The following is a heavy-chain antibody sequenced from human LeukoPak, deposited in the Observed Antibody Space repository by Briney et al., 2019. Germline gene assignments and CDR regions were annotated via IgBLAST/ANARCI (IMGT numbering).Heavy chain of an antibody. D-gene: IGHD1-26*01. Sequence: GGSLRLSCAASGFSFSVYAMNWVRQAPGQGLEWVSRFGGSGGGPWHAASVKGRFSISRDNSKNTLYLQMSSLSDEDTALYYCAKARGATVDDPADYWGQGILVTVSS. CDR1: GFSFSVYA. V-gene: IGHV3-23*01. CDR2: FGGSGGGP. CDR3: AKARGATVDDPADY. J-gene: IGHJ4*02.